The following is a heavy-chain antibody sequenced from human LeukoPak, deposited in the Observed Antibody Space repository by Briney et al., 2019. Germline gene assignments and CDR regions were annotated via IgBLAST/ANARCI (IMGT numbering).Heavy chain of an antibody. D-gene: IGHD3-3*02. V-gene: IGHV4-4*02. Sequence: PSETLSLTCAVSGGSISSSNWWSWVRPPPGKGLEWIGEIYHSGSTNYNPSLKSRVTISVDKSKNQFSLKPSSVTAADTAVYYCARSSRETGIIFGYFQHWGQGTLVTVSS. J-gene: IGHJ1*01. CDR3: ARSSRETGIIFGYFQH. CDR2: IYHSGST. CDR1: GGSISSSNW.